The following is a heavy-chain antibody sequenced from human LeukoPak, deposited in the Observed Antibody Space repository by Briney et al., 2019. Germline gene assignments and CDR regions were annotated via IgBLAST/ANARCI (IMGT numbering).Heavy chain of an antibody. Sequence: GGSLRLSCAASGFTFSSYWMSWVRQAPGKGLEWVANTKQDGSGKYYVDSVKGRFTISRDNAKNSLYLQMNSLRAEDTAVYYCARGGHAGAFDIWGQGTMVTVSS. CDR3: ARGGHAGAFDI. D-gene: IGHD6-13*01. CDR2: TKQDGSGK. J-gene: IGHJ3*02. V-gene: IGHV3-7*01. CDR1: GFTFSSYW.